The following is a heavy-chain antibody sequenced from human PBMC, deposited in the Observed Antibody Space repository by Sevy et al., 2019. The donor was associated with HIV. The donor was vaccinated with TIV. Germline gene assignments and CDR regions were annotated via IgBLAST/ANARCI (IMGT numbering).Heavy chain of an antibody. CDR3: ARDIATYSTSSYIRYFDY. CDR1: GFTFSRYT. CDR2: ITSDATYI. Sequence: GGYLRLSCAASGFTFSRYTMHWVRQAPGKGLEWVSSITSDATYISYSDPLRGRFTISRDNAKNSLFLQMSSLRAEDTAVYFCARDIATYSTSSYIRYFDYWGQGTLVTVSS. D-gene: IGHD5-18*01. V-gene: IGHV3-21*06. J-gene: IGHJ4*02.